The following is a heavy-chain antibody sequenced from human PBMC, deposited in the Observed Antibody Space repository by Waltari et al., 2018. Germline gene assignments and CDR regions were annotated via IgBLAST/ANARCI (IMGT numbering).Heavy chain of an antibody. D-gene: IGHD1-7*01. J-gene: IGHJ4*02. CDR3: AREKNWNWGDY. CDR1: GFTFSSYS. CDR2: ISSSSSYI. Sequence: EVQLVESGGGLVKPGGSLRLSCAASGFTFSSYSMKWVRQAPGKGLEWVSSISSSSSYIYYADSMKGRFTISRDNAKNSLYLQMNSLRAEDTAVYYCAREKNWNWGDYWGQGTLVTVSS. V-gene: IGHV3-21*01.